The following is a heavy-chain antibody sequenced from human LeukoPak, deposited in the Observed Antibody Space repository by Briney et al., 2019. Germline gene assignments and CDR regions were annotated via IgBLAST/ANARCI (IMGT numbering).Heavy chain of an antibody. J-gene: IGHJ1*01. CDR2: INPDGSDK. V-gene: IGHV3-7*01. CDR1: GFTFSRNS. D-gene: IGHD3-10*01. Sequence: PGGSLRLSRAASGFTFSRNSMNWVRQAPGKGLECVASINPDGSDKYYVGSMKGRFTISRDNAKNSLYLQMNSLRAEDTAVYYCGGSGTYYLGYFQHWGQGTLVTVSS. CDR3: GGSGTYYLGYFQH.